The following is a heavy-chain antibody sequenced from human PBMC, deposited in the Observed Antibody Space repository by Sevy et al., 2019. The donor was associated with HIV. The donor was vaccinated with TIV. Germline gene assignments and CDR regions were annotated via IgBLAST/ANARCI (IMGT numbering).Heavy chain of an antibody. J-gene: IGHJ4*02. D-gene: IGHD6-13*01. CDR1: GYSFSTYG. Sequence: ASVKVSCKTSGYSFSTYGITWVRQAPGQGLEWMGWISPYNDNTNYAQKVQGRVTMTTDTSTSTVHMELRSLRSDDTAVYYCARDGTNSWYVYWGQGTLVTVSS. CDR2: ISPYNDNT. CDR3: ARDGTNSWYVY. V-gene: IGHV1-18*01.